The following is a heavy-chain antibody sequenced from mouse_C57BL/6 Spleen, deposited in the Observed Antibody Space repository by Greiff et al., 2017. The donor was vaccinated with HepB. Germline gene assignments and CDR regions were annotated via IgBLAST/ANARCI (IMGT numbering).Heavy chain of an antibody. V-gene: IGHV14-3*01. CDR2: IDPANGNT. D-gene: IGHD3-2*02. CDR1: GFNIKNTY. CDR3: ARWGRAQGTAYPFDY. Sequence: EVQLQESVAELVRPGASVKLSCTASGFNIKNTYMHWVKQRPEQGLEWIGRIDPANGNTKYAPKFQGKATITADTSSNTAYLQLSSLTSEDTAIYYCARWGRAQGTAYPFDYWGQGTTLTVSS. J-gene: IGHJ2*01.